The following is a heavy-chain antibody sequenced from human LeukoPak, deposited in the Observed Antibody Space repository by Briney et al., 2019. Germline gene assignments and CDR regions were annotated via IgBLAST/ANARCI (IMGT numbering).Heavy chain of an antibody. J-gene: IGHJ3*01. CDR2: TYYRSNWYN. V-gene: IGHV6-1*01. D-gene: IGHD3-3*01. CDR3: ARDPEWVYDTFDV. Sequence: SQTLSLTCAISGDSVSSYSAAWNWIRQSPSRGLEWLGRTYYRSNWYNDYAGSLRGRTTINPDTSRNQFSLHLSSVTPDDTAVYYCARDPEWVYDTFDVWGQGTMVTVSS. CDR1: GDSVSSYSAA.